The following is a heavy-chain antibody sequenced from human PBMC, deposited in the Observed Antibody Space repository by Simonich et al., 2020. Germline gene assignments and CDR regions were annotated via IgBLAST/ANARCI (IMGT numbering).Heavy chain of an antibody. D-gene: IGHD3-22*01. V-gene: IGHV1-2*06. CDR2: IKPNSGGT. Sequence: QVQLVQSGAEVKKPGASVKVSCKASGYTFTGYYMHWVRQAPGQGLEWMGRIKPNSGGTNYAQKFQGRVTMTRDTSISTAYMELSRLRSDDTAVYYCARDWYYYDSSGYYSDAFDIWGQGTMVTVSS. CDR1: GYTFTGYY. CDR3: ARDWYYYDSSGYYSDAFDI. J-gene: IGHJ3*02.